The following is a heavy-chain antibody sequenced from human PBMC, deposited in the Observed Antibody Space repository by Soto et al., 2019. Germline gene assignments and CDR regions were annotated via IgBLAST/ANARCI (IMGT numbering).Heavy chain of an antibody. CDR1: GYSISSGYY. D-gene: IGHD3-10*01. CDR3: AALWFGELAFNY. J-gene: IGHJ4*01. CDR2: VYHNGIM. Sequence: SETLSLTCSVSGYSISSGYYWGWVRQAPGKGLEWLGSVYHNGIMFHNPSFQSRVTISVDTSKNQFSLNLRSVTAADTAVYYCAALWFGELAFNYWGHGILLTVSS. V-gene: IGHV4-38-2*02.